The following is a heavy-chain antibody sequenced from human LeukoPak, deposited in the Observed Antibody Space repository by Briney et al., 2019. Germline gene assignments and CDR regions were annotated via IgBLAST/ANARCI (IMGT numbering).Heavy chain of an antibody. V-gene: IGHV4-59*01. CDR1: GGSISSYY. J-gene: IGHJ4*02. D-gene: IGHD3-10*01. CDR2: IYYSGST. Sequence: SETLSLTCTVSGGSISSYYWSWIRQPPGKGLEWIGYIYYSGSTNYNPSLKSRVTISVDTSKNQFSLKLSSVTAADTAVYYYARDRLRGVYFDYGGQGTLVTVSS. CDR3: ARDRLRGVYFDY.